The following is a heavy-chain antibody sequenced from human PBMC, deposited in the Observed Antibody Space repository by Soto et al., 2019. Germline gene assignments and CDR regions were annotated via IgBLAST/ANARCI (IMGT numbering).Heavy chain of an antibody. CDR2: INAGNGNT. Sequence: GASVKVSCKASGYTFTSYAMHWVRQAPGQRLEWMGWINAGNGNTNYAQKLQGRVTMTTDTSTSTAYMELRSLRSDDTAVYYCASLDPLDIWGQGTMVTVSS. CDR3: ASLDPLDI. D-gene: IGHD1-1*01. CDR1: GYTFTSYA. V-gene: IGHV1-3*01. J-gene: IGHJ3*02.